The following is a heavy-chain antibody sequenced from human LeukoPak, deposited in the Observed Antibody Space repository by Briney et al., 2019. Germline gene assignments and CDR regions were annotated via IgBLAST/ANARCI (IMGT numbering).Heavy chain of an antibody. CDR3: AREGSLG. D-gene: IGHD3-10*01. V-gene: IGHV3-48*04. CDR2: IRARSSLI. CDR1: GFDFSLSS. Sequence: GGSLRLSCAASGFDFSLSSMIWVRQAPGKGVQWVSYIRARSSLISYAGSVRGRFTISRDDAKNSVYLQMDSLRADDTGVYYCAREGSLGWGQGTMVTVSS. J-gene: IGHJ3*01.